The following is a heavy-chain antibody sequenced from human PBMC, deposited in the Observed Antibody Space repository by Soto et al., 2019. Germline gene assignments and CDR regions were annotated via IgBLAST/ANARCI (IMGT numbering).Heavy chain of an antibody. D-gene: IGHD2-15*01. J-gene: IGHJ6*03. CDR1: GFTVSSHY. Sequence: EVQLVESGGDLVQPGGSLRLSCAASGFTVSSHYRNWVRQAPGKGLAWVSLIKSCGSTFYADSVKGRLTISRDNYKSTLFLQKKSMRVEYMAMYYCSWDDVYCSGGSCYGVPMDVWGRGTTVTDSS. CDR3: SWDDVYCSGGSCYGVPMDV. CDR2: IKSCGST. V-gene: IGHV3-66*01.